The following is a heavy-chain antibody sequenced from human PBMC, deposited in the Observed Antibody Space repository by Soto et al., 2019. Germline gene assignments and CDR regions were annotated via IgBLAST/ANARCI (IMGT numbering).Heavy chain of an antibody. Sequence: SETLSLTCAVYGGSFSGYYWSWIRQPPGKGLEWIGEINHSGSTNYNPSLKSRVTISVDTSKNQFSLKLSSVTAADTAVYYCARGGVVATMGMDVWGQGTTVTVSS. CDR2: INHSGST. CDR1: GGSFSGYY. J-gene: IGHJ6*02. D-gene: IGHD2-15*01. V-gene: IGHV4-34*01. CDR3: ARGGVVATMGMDV.